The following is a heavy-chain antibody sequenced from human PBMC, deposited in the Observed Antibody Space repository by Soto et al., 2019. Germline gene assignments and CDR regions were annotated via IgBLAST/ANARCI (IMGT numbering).Heavy chain of an antibody. Sequence: PGGSLRLSCAASGFTFSSYAMHWVRQAPGKGLEWVAVISYDGSNKYYADSVKGRFTISRDNYKNTLYLHMNSLRAEDTAVYYCARVRRSAALVSFNWFDPWGQGTLVTVSS. V-gene: IGHV3-30-3*01. CDR2: ISYDGSNK. CDR1: GFTFSSYA. D-gene: IGHD5-18*01. J-gene: IGHJ5*02. CDR3: ARVRRSAALVSFNWFDP.